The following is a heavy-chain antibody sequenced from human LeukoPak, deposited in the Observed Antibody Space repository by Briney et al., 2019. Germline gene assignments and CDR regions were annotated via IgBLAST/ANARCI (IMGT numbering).Heavy chain of an antibody. V-gene: IGHV1-8*01. J-gene: IGHJ6*02. CDR1: GYDFITFD. CDR2: TNPNSGRS. D-gene: IGHD2-2*02. Sequence: ASVKVSCKASGYDFITFDINWVRQAPGQGLEWMGWTNPNSGRSGLAQKFQGTVTMTRDTSINTAYMEVRNLRFEDSAVYYCTRDHTSYYTMDVWGQGTAVTVSS. CDR3: TRDHTSYYTMDV.